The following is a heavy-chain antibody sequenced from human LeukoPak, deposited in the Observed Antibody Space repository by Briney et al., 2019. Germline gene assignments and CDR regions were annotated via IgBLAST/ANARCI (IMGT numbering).Heavy chain of an antibody. CDR1: GGSISTYY. J-gene: IGHJ4*02. Sequence: PSETLSLTCTVSGGSISTYYWNWIRQSPGKGLEWIGNIYYSGSTNYNPSLKSRVTISVDTSKNQFSLKLSSVTAADTAVYYCARLEWELNFDYWGKGTLVTVSS. D-gene: IGHD1-26*01. V-gene: IGHV4-59*08. CDR2: IYYSGST. CDR3: ARLEWELNFDY.